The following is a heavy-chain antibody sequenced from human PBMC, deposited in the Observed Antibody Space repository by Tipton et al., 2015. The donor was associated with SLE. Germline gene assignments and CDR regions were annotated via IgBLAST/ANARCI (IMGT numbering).Heavy chain of an antibody. Sequence: TLSLTCSVSDGSISTTNYYWGWLRQPPGKGLEWIGSIFYTGSTYYNPSLNSRVSFSIDTSENHFSLRLNSVTAADTAVYFCASLIWPDAFNVWGQGTMVTISS. CDR3: ASLIWPDAFNV. CDR1: DGSISTTNYY. V-gene: IGHV4-39*07. CDR2: IFYTGST. J-gene: IGHJ3*01. D-gene: IGHD3-16*01.